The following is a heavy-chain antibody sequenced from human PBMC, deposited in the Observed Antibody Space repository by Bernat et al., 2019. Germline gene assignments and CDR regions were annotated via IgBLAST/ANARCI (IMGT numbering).Heavy chain of an antibody. CDR1: GYTFTSYA. Sequence: QVQLVQSGAEVKKPGASVKVSCKASGYTFTSYAMHWVRQAPGQRLEWVGWINAGNGNTKYSQKFQGRVTITRDTSASTAYMELSSLRSEDTAVYYCARGGYCSGGSCPGGEYFQHWGQGTLVTVSS. D-gene: IGHD2-15*01. J-gene: IGHJ1*01. V-gene: IGHV1-3*01. CDR3: ARGGYCSGGSCPGGEYFQH. CDR2: INAGNGNT.